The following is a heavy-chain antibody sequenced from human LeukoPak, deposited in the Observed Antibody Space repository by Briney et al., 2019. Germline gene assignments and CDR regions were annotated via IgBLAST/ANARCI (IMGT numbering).Heavy chain of an antibody. CDR3: ATASNSRPRFFDS. J-gene: IGHJ4*02. CDR2: ISYDGSNK. CDR1: GFTFSSYG. V-gene: IGHV3-30*03. Sequence: GGSLRLSCAASGFTFSSYGMHWVRQAPGKGLEWVAVISYDGSNKYYADSVKGRFTISRDNSKNTLYLQMNSLRVGDTAVYYCATASNSRPRFFDSWGQGTLVTVSS.